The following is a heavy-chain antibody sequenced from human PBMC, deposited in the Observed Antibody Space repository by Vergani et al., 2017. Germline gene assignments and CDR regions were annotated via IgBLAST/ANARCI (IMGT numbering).Heavy chain of an antibody. CDR3: AGGRIAVAGMISY. J-gene: IGHJ4*02. CDR2: INAGNGNT. V-gene: IGHV1-3*01. D-gene: IGHD6-19*01. CDR1: GYTFTSYA. Sequence: QVQLVQSGAEVKKPGASVKVSCKASGYTFTSYAMHWVRQAPGQRLEWMGWINAGNGNTKYSQKFQGRVTITRDTSASTVYMELSSLRSEDTALYYCAGGRIAVAGMISYWGQGTLVTVSS.